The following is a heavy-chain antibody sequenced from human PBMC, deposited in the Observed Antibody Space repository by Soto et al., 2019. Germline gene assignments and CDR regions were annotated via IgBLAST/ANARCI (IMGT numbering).Heavy chain of an antibody. CDR1: GGTFTDYA. V-gene: IGHV1-69*13. Sequence: ASVKVSCKASGGTFTDYAFSWVRQAPGQGLEWMGGIIPIFRSSNFAQKFQGRLTIFADASAGTAYMELSSLRSDDTAIYYCAKDVGFQQHLFVFDLWGQGTLVTISS. D-gene: IGHD3-10*02. CDR3: AKDVGFQQHLFVFDL. CDR2: IIPIFRSS. J-gene: IGHJ4*02.